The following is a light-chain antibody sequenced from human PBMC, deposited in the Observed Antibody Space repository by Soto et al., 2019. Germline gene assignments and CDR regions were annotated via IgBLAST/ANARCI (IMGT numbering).Light chain of an antibody. CDR1: QSISSW. Sequence: DIQMTQSPSTLSASVGDRVTITCRASQSISSWLAWYQQKPGKAPKLLIYDASSLESGVPSRFSGSGSATEFTLTISSLQPDDFAAYYCHQYNSYSPYTFGQGTKLEIK. CDR2: DAS. CDR3: HQYNSYSPYT. V-gene: IGKV1-5*01. J-gene: IGKJ2*01.